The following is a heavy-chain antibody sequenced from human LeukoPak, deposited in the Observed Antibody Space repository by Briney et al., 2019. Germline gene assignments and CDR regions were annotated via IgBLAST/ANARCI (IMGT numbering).Heavy chain of an antibody. CDR3: ASSLTTVTHEDY. D-gene: IGHD4-17*01. CDR1: GFTFSSYS. J-gene: IGHJ4*02. Sequence: GGSLRLSCAASGFTFSSYSMNWVRQAPGKGLEWVSYMSNSGTTIHYADSVKGRFTISRDSAKNSLYLQMNSLRVEDTAVYYCASSLTTVTHEDYWGQGTLVTVSS. V-gene: IGHV3-48*04. CDR2: MSNSGTTI.